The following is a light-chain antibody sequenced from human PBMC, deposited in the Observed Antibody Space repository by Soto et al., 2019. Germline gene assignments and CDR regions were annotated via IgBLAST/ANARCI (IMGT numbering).Light chain of an antibody. CDR1: SSDVGGYNY. J-gene: IGLJ2*01. CDR2: EVS. CDR3: SSYTRTSTLV. Sequence: QSALTQPASVSGSPGQSITISCTGTSSDVGGYNYVSWYQQHPGKAPKLMIYEVSNRPSGVSNRFSGSKSGNTASLTISGLQAEDVADYYCSSYTRTSTLVFGGGTQLTVL. V-gene: IGLV2-14*01.